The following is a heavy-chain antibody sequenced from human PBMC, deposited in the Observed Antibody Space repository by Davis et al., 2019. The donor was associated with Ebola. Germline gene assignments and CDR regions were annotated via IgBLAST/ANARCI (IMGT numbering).Heavy chain of an antibody. CDR1: GYTFTSYV. D-gene: IGHD1-26*01. Sequence: ASVQVSCKASGYTFTSYVISWVRQAPGQGLEWMGWISAYNGNTNYAQKLQGRVTMTTDTSTSKAYMELRSLRSDDTAVYYGARTVGAKYYYGMDVWGQGSTVTVSS. CDR2: ISAYNGNT. J-gene: IGHJ6*02. CDR3: ARTVGAKYYYGMDV. V-gene: IGHV1-18*01.